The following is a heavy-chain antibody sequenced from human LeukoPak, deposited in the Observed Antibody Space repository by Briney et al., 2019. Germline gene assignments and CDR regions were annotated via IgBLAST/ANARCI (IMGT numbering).Heavy chain of an antibody. J-gene: IGHJ4*02. V-gene: IGHV3-33*01. CDR3: ARDRKQFVPGRLDY. CDR1: GFTLSSYG. Sequence: GRSLRLSCAASGFTLSSYGTHWVRQAPGKGLEWVAVKWYDGSKKYYADPVKGRFAIYRDNSKNTLYLQINSLRSEDTAGYYCARDRKQFVPGRLDYWGQGTLVTVSS. CDR2: KWYDGSKK. D-gene: IGHD6-6*01.